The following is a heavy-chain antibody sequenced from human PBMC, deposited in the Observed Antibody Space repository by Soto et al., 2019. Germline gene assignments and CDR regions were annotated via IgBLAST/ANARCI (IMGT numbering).Heavy chain of an antibody. CDR1: GYTFTTYG. CDR3: ARVYGPLYFDY. Sequence: ASVKVSCKASGYTFTTYGLSWVRQAPGQGLEWMGWISPYNGNTKYGQKLQGRVTMTTDTSTNTAYMELTSLRSDDTAVYYCARVYGPLYFDYWGQGTLVTVSS. CDR2: ISPYNGNT. J-gene: IGHJ4*02. V-gene: IGHV1-18*01. D-gene: IGHD3-10*01.